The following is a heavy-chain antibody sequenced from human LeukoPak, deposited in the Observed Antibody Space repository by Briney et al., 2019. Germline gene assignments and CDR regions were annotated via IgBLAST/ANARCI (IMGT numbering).Heavy chain of an antibody. D-gene: IGHD3-22*01. CDR1: GFTFSSYG. Sequence: GGSLRLSCAASGFTFSSYGMHWVRQAPGKGLEWVAFIRYDGSNKYYADSVKGRFTISRDNSKNTLYLQMNSLRAEDTAVYYCAKVGPMIVVVNYFDYWGQGTLVTVSS. J-gene: IGHJ4*02. CDR3: AKVGPMIVVVNYFDY. CDR2: IRYDGSNK. V-gene: IGHV3-30*02.